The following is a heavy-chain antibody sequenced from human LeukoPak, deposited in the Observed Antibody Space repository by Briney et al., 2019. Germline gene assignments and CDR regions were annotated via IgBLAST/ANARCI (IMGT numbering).Heavy chain of an antibody. Sequence: GASVKVSCKASGYTFTVYYMHWVRQAPGQGLEWMGWIDPSNGGTKYAQTFQGRVTMTRDTSISTVYMELSRLRSDDTAVYYCARDRRSSSPSDWFDPWGQGTLVTVSS. CDR3: ARDRRSSSPSDWFDP. D-gene: IGHD6-13*01. J-gene: IGHJ5*02. V-gene: IGHV1-2*02. CDR1: GYTFTVYY. CDR2: IDPSNGGT.